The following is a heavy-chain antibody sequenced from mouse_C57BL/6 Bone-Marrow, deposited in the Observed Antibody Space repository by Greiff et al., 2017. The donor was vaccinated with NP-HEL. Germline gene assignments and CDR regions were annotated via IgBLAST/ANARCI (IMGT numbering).Heavy chain of an antibody. CDR3: ASPLYWYFDV. Sequence: VQLQQSGAELARPGASVKLSCKASGYTFTSYGISWVKQRTGQGLEWIGEIYPRSGNTYYNEKFKGKATLTADKSSSTAYMELRSLTSEDSAVYFCASPLYWYFDVWGTGTTVTVSS. CDR2: IYPRSGNT. CDR1: GYTFTSYG. V-gene: IGHV1-81*01. J-gene: IGHJ1*03.